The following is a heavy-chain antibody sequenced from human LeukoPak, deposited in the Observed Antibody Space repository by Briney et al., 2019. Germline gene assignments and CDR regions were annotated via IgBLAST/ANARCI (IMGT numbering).Heavy chain of an antibody. CDR3: ARGGGYCSGGSCYRPNYYYYYYMDV. CDR2: INPNSGGT. Sequence: ASVKVSCKAPGYTFTGYYMHWVRQAPGQGLEWMGWINPNSGGTNYAQKFQGRVTMTRDTSISTAYMELSRLRSDDTAVYYCARGGGYCSGGSCYRPNYYYYYYMDVWGKGTTVTVSS. CDR1: GYTFTGYY. J-gene: IGHJ6*03. V-gene: IGHV1-2*02. D-gene: IGHD2-15*01.